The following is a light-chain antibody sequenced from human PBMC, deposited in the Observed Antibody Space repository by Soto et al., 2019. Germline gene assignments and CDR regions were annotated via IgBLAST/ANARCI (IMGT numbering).Light chain of an antibody. CDR1: DIGTKS. V-gene: IGLV3-21*02. Sequence: SYELTQPPSVSVAPGQTASITCGGNDIGTKSVHWYQQKAGQAPVLVVYDDSDRPSGIPERFSGSNSGNTATLTISRVEAGDEADYYCQVWDSSSDHVVFGGGTKVTVL. J-gene: IGLJ2*01. CDR2: DDS. CDR3: QVWDSSSDHVV.